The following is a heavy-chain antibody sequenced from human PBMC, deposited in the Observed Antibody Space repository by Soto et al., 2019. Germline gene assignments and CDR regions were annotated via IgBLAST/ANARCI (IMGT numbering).Heavy chain of an antibody. Sequence: GGSLRLSCAASGFTFSSYWVSWVRQAPGKGLEWVANIRQDGSEKYYVDPVKGRFTISRDNAKNSLYLQVNSLRAEDTAVYYCARARAPYSSSGPYFDYWGQGTLVTVSS. CDR1: GFTFSSYW. D-gene: IGHD6-13*01. J-gene: IGHJ4*02. CDR3: ARARAPYSSSGPYFDY. CDR2: IRQDGSEK. V-gene: IGHV3-7*05.